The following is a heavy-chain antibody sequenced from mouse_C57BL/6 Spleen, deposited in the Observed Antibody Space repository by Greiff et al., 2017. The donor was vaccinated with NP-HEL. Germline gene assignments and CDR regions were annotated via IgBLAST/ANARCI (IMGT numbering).Heavy chain of an antibody. D-gene: IGHD2-1*01. CDR2: ISSGGSYT. V-gene: IGHV5-6*01. CDR3: ARPNGTGDYLDY. Sequence: EVMLVESGGDLVKPGGSLKLSCAASGFTFSSYGMSWVRQTPDKRLEWVATISSGGSYTYYPDSVKGRFTLSRDNAKNTLYLQRSSLKSEDTAMYCCARPNGTGDYLDYWGQGTTLTVSS. CDR1: GFTFSSYG. J-gene: IGHJ2*01.